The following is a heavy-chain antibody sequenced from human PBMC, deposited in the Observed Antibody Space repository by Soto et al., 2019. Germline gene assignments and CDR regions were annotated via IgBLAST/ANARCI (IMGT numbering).Heavy chain of an antibody. CDR1: GYTFTSYG. J-gene: IGHJ5*02. CDR3: AREDPPSLT. D-gene: IGHD2-2*01. V-gene: IGHV1-18*01. Sequence: QVQLVQSGAEVKKPGASVKVSCKASGYTFTSYGISWVRQAPGQGLEWMGWISAYNGNTNYAQKRKGRVTMTTDTSTSTAHMELRRLRSEDTAVDYCAREDPPSLTWGQGTMVTVSS. CDR2: ISAYNGNT.